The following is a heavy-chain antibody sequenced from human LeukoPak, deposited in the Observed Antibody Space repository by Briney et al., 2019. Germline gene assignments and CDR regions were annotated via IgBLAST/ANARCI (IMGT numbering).Heavy chain of an antibody. CDR1: GFTFGDYA. Sequence: LRLSCTASGFTFGDYAISWVRQAPGKGLEWVGFIRSKAYGGTTEYAASVNGRFTISRDDSKSIAYLQMNSLKTEDTAVYYCTRVGYCSSTSCSKAPFDYWGQGTLVTVSS. J-gene: IGHJ4*02. V-gene: IGHV3-49*04. D-gene: IGHD2-2*01. CDR2: IRSKAYGGTT. CDR3: TRVGYCSSTSCSKAPFDY.